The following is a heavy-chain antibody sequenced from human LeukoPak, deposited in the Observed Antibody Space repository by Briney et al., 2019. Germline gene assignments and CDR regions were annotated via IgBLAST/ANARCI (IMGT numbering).Heavy chain of an antibody. Sequence: SVKVSCKASGGTFSDYSISWVRQAPGQGLEWMGRIIPILNVPNYAQKFEGRVTTTADKSTSTAYMELSSLKSEDTAVYFCARDRPRARYFDYWGQGTLVTVSS. CDR3: ARDRPRARYFDY. V-gene: IGHV1-69*04. CDR1: GGTFSDYS. D-gene: IGHD2-15*01. J-gene: IGHJ4*02. CDR2: IIPILNVP.